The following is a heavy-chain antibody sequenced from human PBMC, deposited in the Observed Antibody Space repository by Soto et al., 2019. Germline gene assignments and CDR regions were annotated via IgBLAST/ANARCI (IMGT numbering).Heavy chain of an antibody. Sequence: PSEILSLTCTVSGGSISSYYWSWIRKPPGKGLEWIGYIYYSGSTNYNPSHKSRVTISVDTSKNQFSLKLSSVAAADTAVYYCARRQDYYYYMDVWGKGTTVTVSS. CDR2: IYYSGST. J-gene: IGHJ6*03. V-gene: IGHV4-59*08. CDR1: GGSISSYY. CDR3: ARRQDYYYYMDV.